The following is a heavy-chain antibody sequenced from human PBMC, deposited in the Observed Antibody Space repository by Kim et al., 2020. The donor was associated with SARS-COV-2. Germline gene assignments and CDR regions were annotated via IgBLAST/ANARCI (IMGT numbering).Heavy chain of an antibody. CDR3: ARVYRGSSTGFDY. D-gene: IGHD1-26*01. CDR2: IWYDGSNK. CDR1: GFTFSSYG. V-gene: IGHV3-33*01. J-gene: IGHJ4*02. Sequence: GGSLSLSCAASGFTFSSYGMHWVRQAPGKGLEWLAVIWYDGSNKYYADSVKGRFTISRDTSKNTLYLQMNSLRAEDTAVYYCARVYRGSSTGFDYWGQGTLVTVSA.